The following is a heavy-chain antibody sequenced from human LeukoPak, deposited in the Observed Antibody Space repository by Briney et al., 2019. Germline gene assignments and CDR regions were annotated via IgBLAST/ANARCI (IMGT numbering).Heavy chain of an antibody. CDR1: GFTFSSYS. J-gene: IGHJ5*02. CDR2: ISSSSSYI. Sequence: GGSLRLSCAASGFTFSSYSMNWVRQAPGKGLEGVSSISSSSSYIYYADSVKGRFTISRDNAKNSLYLQMNSLRDEDTAVYYCARSGRFLEWLPPSWFDPWGQGTLVTVSS. D-gene: IGHD3-3*01. CDR3: ARSGRFLEWLPPSWFDP. V-gene: IGHV3-21*01.